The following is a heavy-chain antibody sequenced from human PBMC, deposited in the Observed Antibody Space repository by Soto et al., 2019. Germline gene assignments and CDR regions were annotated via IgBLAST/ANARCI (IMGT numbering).Heavy chain of an antibody. CDR3: AAALICPNGVCLYPHFDY. CDR1: GFTFTSSA. J-gene: IGHJ4*02. CDR2: IVVGSGNT. D-gene: IGHD2-8*01. Sequence: GASVKVSCKASGFTFTSSAVQWVRQARGQRLEWIGWIVVGSGNTNYAQKFQERVTITRDMSTSTAYMELSSLRSEDTAVYYCAAALICPNGVCLYPHFDYGGQGPRVPVSS. V-gene: IGHV1-58*01.